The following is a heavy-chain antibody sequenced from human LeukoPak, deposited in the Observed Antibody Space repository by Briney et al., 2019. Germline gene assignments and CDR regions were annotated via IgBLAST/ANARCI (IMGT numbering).Heavy chain of an antibody. V-gene: IGHV4-34*01. Sequence: PSETLSLICAVYGGSFSGYYWSWIRQPPGKGLEWIGEINHSGSTNYNPSLKSRVTISVDTSKNQFSLKLSSVTAADTAVYYCARGSGKARSHIGRRVWLDYWGQGTLVTVSS. J-gene: IGHJ4*02. CDR3: ARGSGKARSHIGRRVWLDY. CDR1: GGSFSGYY. D-gene: IGHD3-10*01. CDR2: INHSGST.